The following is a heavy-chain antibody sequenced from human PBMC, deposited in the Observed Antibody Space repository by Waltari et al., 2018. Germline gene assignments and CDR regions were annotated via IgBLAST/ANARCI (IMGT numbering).Heavy chain of an antibody. CDR2: IYYSGST. CDR1: GGSISSSNYY. D-gene: IGHD5-12*01. Sequence: QLQLQESGPGLVKPSETLSLTCTVSGGSISSSNYYWGWIRQPPGKGLEWIGTIYYSGSTYYNPPLKSRVTMSVDTSKNQFSLNLSSVTAADTAVYYCARHRDIVATMFDYWGQGTLVTVSS. J-gene: IGHJ4*02. V-gene: IGHV4-39*01. CDR3: ARHRDIVATMFDY.